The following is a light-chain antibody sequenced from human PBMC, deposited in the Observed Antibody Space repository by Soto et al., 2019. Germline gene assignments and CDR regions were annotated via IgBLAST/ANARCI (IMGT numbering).Light chain of an antibody. CDR1: NIGSKN. CDR2: RDT. CDR3: QVWDSSLVV. V-gene: IGLV3-9*01. J-gene: IGLJ2*01. Sequence: SYELTQPLSVSVALGQTARITCGGNNIGSKNVHWYQQKPGQAPVMVIYRDTNRPSGIPERFSGSSSGNTATLTISRAQAGDEADYYCQVWDSSLVVFGGGTQLTVL.